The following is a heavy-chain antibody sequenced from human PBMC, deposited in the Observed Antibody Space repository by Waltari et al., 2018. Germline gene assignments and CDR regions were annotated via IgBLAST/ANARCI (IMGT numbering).Heavy chain of an antibody. Sequence: QVQLQQWGAGLLKPSETLSLTCAVYGGSFSGYYWSCIRQPPGKGLEWIGEINHSGSTNYNPYLKSRVTISVDTSKNQFSLKLSSVTAADTAVYYCARSRYCSGGSCYWGLIDYWGQGTLVTVSS. D-gene: IGHD2-15*01. V-gene: IGHV4-34*01. CDR1: GGSFSGYY. J-gene: IGHJ4*02. CDR2: INHSGST. CDR3: ARSRYCSGGSCYWGLIDY.